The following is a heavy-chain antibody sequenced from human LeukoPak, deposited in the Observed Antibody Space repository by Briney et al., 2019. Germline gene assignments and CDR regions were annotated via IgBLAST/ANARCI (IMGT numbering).Heavy chain of an antibody. CDR1: GGSFSGYY. D-gene: IGHD5-18*01. V-gene: IGHV4-34*01. CDR3: ARATRGYSSGYPPNDAFDI. CDR2: INHNGST. J-gene: IGHJ3*02. Sequence: NPSETLSLTCAVYGGSFSGYYWSWIRQPPGKGLEWIGEINHNGSTNYNPSLKSRVTISVDTSKNQFSLKLTSVTAADTAVYYCARATRGYSSGYPPNDAFDIWGQGTMVTVSS.